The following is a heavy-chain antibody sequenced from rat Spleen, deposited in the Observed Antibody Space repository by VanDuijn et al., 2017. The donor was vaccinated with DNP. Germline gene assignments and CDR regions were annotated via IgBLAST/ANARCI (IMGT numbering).Heavy chain of an antibody. V-gene: IGHV10-4*01. CDR2: ISIKTHNYVT. Sequence: EVQVVESGGGLVQPEGSLKLSCAASGFDFNTYAMNWVRQAPGKGLEWVATISIKTHNYVTLYPDSVKERFTVSRDDSQSMIYLQMNNLKTEDTALYYCTRGPPFDYWGQGVMVTVSS. D-gene: IGHD3-1*01. CDR1: GFDFNTYA. J-gene: IGHJ2*01. CDR3: TRGPPFDY.